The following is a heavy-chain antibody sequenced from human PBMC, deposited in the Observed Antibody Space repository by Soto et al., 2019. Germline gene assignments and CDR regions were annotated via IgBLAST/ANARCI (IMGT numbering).Heavy chain of an antibody. CDR1: GFISSNYV. J-gene: IGHJ4*02. V-gene: IGHV3-23*01. CDR3: AKTPLRVGPIDY. D-gene: IGHD2-15*01. CDR2: ISGRGDNT. Sequence: DVQLLDSGGGLVQRGGSLRLYCAASGFISSNYVMSWVRQTPGKGLEWVSGISGRGDNTYYADSVKGRFTVSRDNSKNTLYLQMDSLRAEDTAVYYCAKTPLRVGPIDYYGQGTLVTVSS.